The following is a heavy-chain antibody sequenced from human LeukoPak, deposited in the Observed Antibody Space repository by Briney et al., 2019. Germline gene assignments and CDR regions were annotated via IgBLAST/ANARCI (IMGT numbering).Heavy chain of an antibody. CDR2: ISGSGSHI. Sequence: GGSLRLSCAASGFTFSDYYMSWIRQAPGKGLEWVSYISGSGSHISYADSVKGRFTVSRDNAKNSMYLQMNSLRAEDSAVFYCARVGTTAAAGTGDYWGQGTLVTVSS. CDR3: ARVGTTAAAGTGDY. J-gene: IGHJ4*02. D-gene: IGHD6-13*01. CDR1: GFTFSDYY. V-gene: IGHV3-11*01.